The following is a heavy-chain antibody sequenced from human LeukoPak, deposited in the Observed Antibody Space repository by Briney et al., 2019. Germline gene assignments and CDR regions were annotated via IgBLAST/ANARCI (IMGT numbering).Heavy chain of an antibody. CDR2: ISAYNGNT. V-gene: IGHV1-18*01. Sequence: ASVKVSCKASGYTFTSYGISWVRQAPGQGLEWMGWISAYNGNTNYAQKLQGRVTMTTDTSTSTAYMELRSLRSDDTAVYYCARDIVVVVAAKGGNWFDPWGQGTLVTVSS. CDR1: GYTFTSYG. CDR3: ARDIVVVVAAKGGNWFDP. D-gene: IGHD2-15*01. J-gene: IGHJ5*02.